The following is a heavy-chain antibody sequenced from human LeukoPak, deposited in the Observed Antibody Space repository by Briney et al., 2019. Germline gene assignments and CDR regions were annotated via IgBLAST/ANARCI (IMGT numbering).Heavy chain of an antibody. J-gene: IGHJ4*02. CDR3: ARDVTPATV. CDR2: IYTSGST. Sequence: PSETLSLTCTVSGGSISSGSYYWSWIRQPAGKGLEWIGRIYTSGSTNYNPSLKSRVTISVDTSKNQFSLKLSSVTAADTAVYYCARDVTPATVWGQGTLVTVS. V-gene: IGHV4-61*02. CDR1: GGSISSGSYY. D-gene: IGHD3-16*01.